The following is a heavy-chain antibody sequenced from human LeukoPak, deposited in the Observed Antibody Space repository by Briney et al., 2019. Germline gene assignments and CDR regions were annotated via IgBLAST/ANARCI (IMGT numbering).Heavy chain of an antibody. J-gene: IGHJ3*02. CDR3: ARDGSITIFGVVSRDAFDI. Sequence: GGSLRLSCAASGFTFSSYSMNWVRQAPGKGLEWVSSISSSSSYIYYADSVKGRFTISRDNAKNSLYLQMNSLRAEDTAVYYCARDGSITIFGVVSRDAFDIWGQGTMVTVSS. V-gene: IGHV3-21*01. D-gene: IGHD3-3*01. CDR2: ISSSSSYI. CDR1: GFTFSSYS.